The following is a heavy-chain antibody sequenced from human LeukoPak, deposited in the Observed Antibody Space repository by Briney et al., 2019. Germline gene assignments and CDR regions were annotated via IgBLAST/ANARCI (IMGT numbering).Heavy chain of an antibody. V-gene: IGHV1-46*01. Sequence: GASVKVSCKASGYTFTSYGISWVRQAPGQGLEWMGIINPSGGSTSYAQKFQGRVTMTRDTSTSTVYMELSSLRSEDTAVYYCARALQGGNSDWGQGTLVTVSS. D-gene: IGHD4-23*01. CDR3: ARALQGGNSD. CDR1: GYTFTSYG. J-gene: IGHJ4*02. CDR2: INPSGGST.